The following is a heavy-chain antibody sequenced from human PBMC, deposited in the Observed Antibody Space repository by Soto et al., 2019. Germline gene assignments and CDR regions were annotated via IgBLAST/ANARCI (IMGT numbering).Heavy chain of an antibody. CDR2: ISSSSSYI. D-gene: IGHD6-6*01. J-gene: IGHJ4*02. CDR1: GFTFSSYS. V-gene: IGHV3-21*01. Sequence: GGSLRLSCAASGFTFSSYSMNWVRQAPGKGLEWVSSISSSSSYIYYADSVKGRFTISRDNAKNSLYLQMNSLRAEDTAVYYCARDSSSSSRGFDYWGRGSLVTVSS. CDR3: ARDSSSSSRGFDY.